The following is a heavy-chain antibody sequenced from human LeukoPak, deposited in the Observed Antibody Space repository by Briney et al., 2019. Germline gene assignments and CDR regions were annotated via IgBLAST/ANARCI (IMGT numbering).Heavy chain of an antibody. CDR2: FDPEDGET. CDR1: GYTLTELS. Sequence: ASVKVSCKVSGYTLTELSMHWVRQAPGKGLEWMGGFDPEDGETIYAQKFQGRVTMTEDTSTDTAYMELSSLRSEDTAVYYCATRTWGSSWYYYFGYWGQGTLVTVSS. V-gene: IGHV1-24*01. D-gene: IGHD6-13*01. J-gene: IGHJ4*02. CDR3: ATRTWGSSWYYYFGY.